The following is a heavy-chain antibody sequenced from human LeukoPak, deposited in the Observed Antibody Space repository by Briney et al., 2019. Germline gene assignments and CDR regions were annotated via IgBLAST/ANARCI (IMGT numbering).Heavy chain of an antibody. D-gene: IGHD5-12*01. V-gene: IGHV1-46*01. CDR3: ARAQGYDDCDY. J-gene: IGHJ4*02. Sequence: GASVKVSCKASGYTFSDYYIHWVRQAPGQGLEWMGIINPSGGNTKYAEKFQARVTMTRDTSTSTVYMDLSSLRSEDTAVYYCARAQGYDDCDYWGQGTLVTVSS. CDR1: GYTFSDYY. CDR2: INPSGGNT.